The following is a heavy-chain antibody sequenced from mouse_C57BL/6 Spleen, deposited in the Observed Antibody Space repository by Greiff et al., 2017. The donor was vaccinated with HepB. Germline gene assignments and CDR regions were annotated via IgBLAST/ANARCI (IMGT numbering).Heavy chain of an antibody. D-gene: IGHD2-3*01. Sequence: VQLVESGAELARPGASVKMSCKASGYTFTSYTMHWVKQRPGQGLEWIGYINPSSGYTKYNQKFKDKATLTADKSSSTAYMQLSSLTSEDSAVYYCARYDGFDYWGQGTTLTVSS. V-gene: IGHV1-4*01. CDR1: GYTFTSYT. CDR2: INPSSGYT. CDR3: ARYDGFDY. J-gene: IGHJ2*01.